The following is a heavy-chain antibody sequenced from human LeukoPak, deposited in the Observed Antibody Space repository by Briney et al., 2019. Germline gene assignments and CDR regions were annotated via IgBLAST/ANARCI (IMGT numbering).Heavy chain of an antibody. V-gene: IGHV7-4-1*02. CDR1: GYTFTSYA. CDR2: INTNTGNP. Sequence: ASVKVSCTASGYTFTSYAINWVRQAPGQGLEWMGWINTNTGNPTYAQGFTGRFVFSLDTSVSTAYLQISSLKAEDTAVYYCARVRKELGYCSSTSCLDWFDPWGQGTLVTVSS. CDR3: ARVRKELGYCSSTSCLDWFDP. D-gene: IGHD2-2*01. J-gene: IGHJ5*02.